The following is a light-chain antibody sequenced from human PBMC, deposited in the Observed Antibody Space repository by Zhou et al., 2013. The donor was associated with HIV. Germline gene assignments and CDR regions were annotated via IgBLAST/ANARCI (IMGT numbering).Light chain of an antibody. Sequence: DIQMTQSPSSLSASVGDRVTITCRASQGISSSLNWYQQKPGKTPKLLISAASRLQSGVPXRFSGSGSGTDFTLTITTLQPEDFATYYCQQSYTTPWAFGQGTKVE. V-gene: IGKV1-39*01. J-gene: IGKJ1*01. CDR2: AAS. CDR3: QQSYTTPWA. CDR1: QGISSS.